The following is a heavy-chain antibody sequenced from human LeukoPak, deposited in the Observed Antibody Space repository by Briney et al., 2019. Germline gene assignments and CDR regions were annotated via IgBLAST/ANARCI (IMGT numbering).Heavy chain of an antibody. V-gene: IGHV5-51*01. CDR2: IYPGDSDI. J-gene: IGHJ4*02. D-gene: IGHD2-2*01. CDR3: ARHLSSISSCLNY. CDR1: GYSFASYW. Sequence: GESLKISCKGSGYSFASYWIAWVRQMPGKGLEWMGVIYPGDSDITYSPSFQSQVTISADKSVSTAYLHWSSLKASDTAIYYCARHLSSISSCLNYWGQGTLVTVSS.